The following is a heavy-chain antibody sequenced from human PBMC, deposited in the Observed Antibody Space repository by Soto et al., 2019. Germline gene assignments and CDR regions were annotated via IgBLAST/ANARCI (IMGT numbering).Heavy chain of an antibody. CDR2: IDYGGST. D-gene: IGHD2-15*01. Sequence: QVQLQESGPGLVKPSQTLSLTCTVSGGSISSGGYYWSWIRQHPGKGLEWVGYIDYGGSTYYNPSLNSRLTISVDTSKNPFSLKLSSVTAADTAVYYCARGGRRSPGMDVWCQATTVTVSS. CDR1: GGSISSGGYY. CDR3: ARGGRRSPGMDV. V-gene: IGHV4-31*03. J-gene: IGHJ6*02.